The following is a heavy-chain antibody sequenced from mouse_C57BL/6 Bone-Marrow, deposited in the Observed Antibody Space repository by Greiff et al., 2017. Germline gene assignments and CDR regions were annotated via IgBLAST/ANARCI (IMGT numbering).Heavy chain of an antibody. Sequence: QVQLQQSGPELVKPVASVKLSCKASGYTFTSYDINWVKQRPGQGLEWIGWIYPRDGSTKYNEKFKGKATLTVDTSSSTAYMELHSLTSEDSAVYFCATDYDGYYDYFDYWGQGTTLTVSS. CDR3: ATDYDGYYDYFDY. V-gene: IGHV1-85*01. CDR2: IYPRDGST. CDR1: GYTFTSYD. D-gene: IGHD2-3*01. J-gene: IGHJ2*01.